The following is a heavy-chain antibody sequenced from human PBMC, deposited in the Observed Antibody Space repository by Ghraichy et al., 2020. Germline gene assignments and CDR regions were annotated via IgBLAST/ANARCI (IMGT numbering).Heavy chain of an antibody. CDR3: ARDPREGPATAIPGVFYYYYGMDV. V-gene: IGHV3-48*02. Sequence: GGSLRLSCAASGFTFSSYSMNWVRQAPGKGLEWVSYISSSSSTIYYADSVKGRFTISRDNAKNSLYLQMNSLRDEDTAVYYCARDPREGPATAIPGVFYYYYGMDVWGHGTTVTVSS. CDR1: GFTFSSYS. J-gene: IGHJ6*02. D-gene: IGHD2-2*02. CDR2: ISSSSSTI.